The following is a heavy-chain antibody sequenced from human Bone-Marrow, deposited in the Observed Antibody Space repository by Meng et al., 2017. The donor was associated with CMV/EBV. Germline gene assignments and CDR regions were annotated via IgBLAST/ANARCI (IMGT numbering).Heavy chain of an antibody. V-gene: IGHV4-61*01. J-gene: IGHJ5*02. CDR2: IYYSGST. D-gene: IGHD2-2*01. CDR3: ASPRVLVPAATRNDP. CDR1: GGSVSSGSYY. Sequence: SETLSLTCTVSGGSVSSGSYYWSWIRQPPGKGLEWIGYIYYSGSTNYNPSLKSRVTISVDTSKNQFSLKLSSVTAADTAVYYCASPRVLVPAATRNDPWGQGTLVTVSS.